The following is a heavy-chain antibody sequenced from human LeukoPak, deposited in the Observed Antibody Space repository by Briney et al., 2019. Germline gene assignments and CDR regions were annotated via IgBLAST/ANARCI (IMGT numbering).Heavy chain of an antibody. J-gene: IGHJ5*02. Sequence: SETLSLTCTVSGASLSSGGYYWSWLPQPAGKGLEWIGRIYTGGSTNYSPSLKSRVTISLDTPKNQFSLKLTSVTAADMAVYYCARTSTVTTAFDPWGQGTLVTVPS. CDR2: IYTGGST. D-gene: IGHD4-11*01. CDR3: ARTSTVTTAFDP. V-gene: IGHV4-61*02. CDR1: GASLSSGGYY.